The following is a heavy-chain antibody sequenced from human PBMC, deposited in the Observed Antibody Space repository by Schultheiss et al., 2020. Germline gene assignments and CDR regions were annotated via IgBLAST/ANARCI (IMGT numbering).Heavy chain of an antibody. J-gene: IGHJ4*02. V-gene: IGHV4-31*03. Sequence: SETLSLTCTVSGGSISSGGYYWSWIRQHPGKGLEWIGYIYYSGSTYYNPSLKSRVTISVDTSKNQFSLKLSSVTAADTAIYYCAKDRGSSGWYLDYWGQGALVTVSS. CDR1: GGSISSGGYY. CDR3: AKDRGSSGWYLDY. CDR2: IYYSGST. D-gene: IGHD6-19*01.